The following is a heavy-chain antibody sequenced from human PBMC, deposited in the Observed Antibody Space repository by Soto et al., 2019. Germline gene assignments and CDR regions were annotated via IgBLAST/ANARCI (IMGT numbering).Heavy chain of an antibody. CDR1: GYTFIDYN. CDR2: INPKSGST. Sequence: ASVKVSCKTSGYTFIDYNIHWVRQAPGQGLDWLGWINPKSGSTNYAQDFQGRVTITRETPTSTVFLEMSRLRYDDTAVYFCTRDYVLCLSSGSPTPVNDHGGGGTRVTVSS. J-gene: IGHJ4*02. CDR3: TRDYVLCLSSGSPTPVNDH. V-gene: IGHV1-2*02. D-gene: IGHD3-10*01.